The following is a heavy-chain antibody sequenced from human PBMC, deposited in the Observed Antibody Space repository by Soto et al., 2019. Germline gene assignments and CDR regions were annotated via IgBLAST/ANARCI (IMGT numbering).Heavy chain of an antibody. CDR2: ISSSGSTI. CDR3: AIDTAIVLHYGMDV. D-gene: IGHD5-18*01. CDR1: GFTFSSYE. V-gene: IGHV3-48*03. J-gene: IGHJ6*02. Sequence: EVQLVESGGSLVQPGGSLRLSCAASGFTFSSYEMNWVRQAPGKGLEWVSYISSSGSTIYYAASVKGRFTTSRDNAKNSLYLQMNSLRAEDTAVYYCAIDTAIVLHYGMDVWGQGTTVTVSS.